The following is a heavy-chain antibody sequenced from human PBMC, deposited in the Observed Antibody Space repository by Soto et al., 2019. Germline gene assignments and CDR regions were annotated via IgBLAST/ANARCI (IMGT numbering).Heavy chain of an antibody. CDR3: ARRARPDFYYMDV. D-gene: IGHD6-6*01. Sequence: PGGSHRLSSTASGFNLGGYAMDWVRQAPGKGLEYVSGISSNGVGTYYANSVQGRFTISRDNSKNTVYLQMGSLRPEDMAVYYCARRARPDFYYMDVWGKGTTVTVSS. J-gene: IGHJ6*03. V-gene: IGHV3-64*01. CDR2: ISSNGVGT. CDR1: GFNLGGYA.